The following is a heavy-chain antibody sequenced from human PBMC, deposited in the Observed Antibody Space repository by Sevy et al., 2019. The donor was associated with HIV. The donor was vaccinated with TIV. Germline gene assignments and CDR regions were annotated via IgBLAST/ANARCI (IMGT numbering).Heavy chain of an antibody. CDR2: FSGSGGST. J-gene: IGHJ3*01. D-gene: IGHD2-15*01. CDR1: EITLSNYA. V-gene: IGHV3-23*01. Sequence: GGSLRLSCAASEITLSNYAMNWVRQAPGRGLEWVSAFSGSGGSTYYADSVKGRFTISRDNSKNTLSLQMHSLRVEDTAVYYCAKDRAVLVGDAFDLWGQGTMVTVSS. CDR3: AKDRAVLVGDAFDL.